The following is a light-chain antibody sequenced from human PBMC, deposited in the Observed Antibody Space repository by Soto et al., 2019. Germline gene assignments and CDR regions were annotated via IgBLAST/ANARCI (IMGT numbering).Light chain of an antibody. CDR1: SSYVGGYNF. CDR2: EVN. CDR3: SSYTGSNTLRV. V-gene: IGLV2-14*01. J-gene: IGLJ3*02. Sequence: QSALTQPASVSGSPGQSITISCSGTSSYVGGYNFVSWYQQHPGNAPKLMIYEVNSRPSGVSNRFSGSKSGNTASLTISGLQAEDEADYYCSSYTGSNTLRVFGGGTKLTVL.